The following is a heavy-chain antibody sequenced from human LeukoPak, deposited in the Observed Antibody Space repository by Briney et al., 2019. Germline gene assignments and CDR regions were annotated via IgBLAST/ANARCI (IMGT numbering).Heavy chain of an antibody. CDR3: AELGITMIGGV. V-gene: IGHV3-21*01. CDR1: GFTFSSYS. Sequence: GGSLRLSCAASGFTFSSYSMNWVRQAPGKGLEWVSCISSSSSYIYYADSVKGRFTISRDNAKSSLYLQMNSLRAEDTAVYYCAELGITMIGGVWGKGTTVTISS. J-gene: IGHJ6*04. CDR2: ISSSSSYI. D-gene: IGHD3-10*02.